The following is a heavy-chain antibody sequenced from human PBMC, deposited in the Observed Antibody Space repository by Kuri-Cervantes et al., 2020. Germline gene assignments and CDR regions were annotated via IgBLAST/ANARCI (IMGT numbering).Heavy chain of an antibody. V-gene: IGHV4-31*01. J-gene: IGHJ4*02. CDR1: GGSISSYY. CDR2: IYYSGST. CDR3: ARAGSSGGSSFYYFDY. Sequence: LRLSCTVSGGSISSYYWSWIRQHPGKGLEWIGYIYYSGSTYYNPSLKSLVTISVDTSKNQFSLKLSSVTAADTAVYYCARAGSSGGSSFYYFDYWGQGTLVTVSS. D-gene: IGHD2-15*01.